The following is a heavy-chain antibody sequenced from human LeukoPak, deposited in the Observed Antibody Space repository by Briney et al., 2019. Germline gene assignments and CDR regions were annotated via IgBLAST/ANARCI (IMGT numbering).Heavy chain of an antibody. CDR2: ISYDGSNK. CDR3: ARDPDSGDLKQTFDY. CDR1: GFTFSSYA. V-gene: IGHV3-30*04. Sequence: LPGGALRLACAASGFTFSSYAMHWVRQAPGKGLELVAVISYDGSNKYYADSVKGRFTSSRDNSKNPLYLQLNSLRAEDTAVYYCARDPDSGDLKQTFDYWGQGTMVTVSS. D-gene: IGHD4-17*01. J-gene: IGHJ4*02.